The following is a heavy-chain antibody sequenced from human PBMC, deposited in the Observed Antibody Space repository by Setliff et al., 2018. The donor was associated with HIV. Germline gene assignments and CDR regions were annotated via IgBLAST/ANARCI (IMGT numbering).Heavy chain of an antibody. J-gene: IGHJ5*02. V-gene: IGHV1-69*13. CDR2: IIPMFVTA. CDR3: ARAKATRQARPTNCFDP. D-gene: IGHD1-1*01. Sequence: SVKVSCKASGGNFRFYAFSWVRQAPGQGLEWMGGIIPMFVTANYAQKFQDRVTITADESTSTAYMELSSLRFEDTAVYYCARAKATRQARPTNCFDPWGQGTLVTVSS. CDR1: GGNFRFYA.